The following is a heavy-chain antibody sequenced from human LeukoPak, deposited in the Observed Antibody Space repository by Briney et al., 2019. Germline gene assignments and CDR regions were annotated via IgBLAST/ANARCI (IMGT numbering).Heavy chain of an antibody. CDR1: GFTFSSYA. CDR3: ARDIAAVIDY. D-gene: IGHD6-13*01. V-gene: IGHV3-30*04. J-gene: IGHJ4*02. Sequence: PGGSLRLYCAASGFTFSSYAMHWVRQAPGKGLEWVAVISYDGSNKYYADSVKGRFTISRDNSKNTLYLQMNSLRAEDTAVYYCARDIAAVIDYWGQGTLVTVSS. CDR2: ISYDGSNK.